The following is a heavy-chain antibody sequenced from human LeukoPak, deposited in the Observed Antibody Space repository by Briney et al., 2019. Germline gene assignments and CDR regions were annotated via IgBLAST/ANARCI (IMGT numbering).Heavy chain of an antibody. CDR2: INWNGGNT. CDR1: GFTFGDYG. CDR3: ARDRGWLQYIDY. J-gene: IGHJ4*02. D-gene: IGHD5-24*01. Sequence: GGSLRLSCAASGFTFGDYGMSWVRQAPGKGLEWVSSINWNGGNTAYADSVKGRFTISRDIAKDSLYLQLNSLRAEDTALYYCARDRGWLQYIDYWGQGTLVTVSS. V-gene: IGHV3-20*04.